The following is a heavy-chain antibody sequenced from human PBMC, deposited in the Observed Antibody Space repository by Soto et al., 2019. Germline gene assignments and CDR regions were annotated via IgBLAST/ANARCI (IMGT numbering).Heavy chain of an antibody. V-gene: IGHV4-39*01. Sequence: MLSETLSLTCTVSGGSISSSSYYWGWIRQPPGKGLEWIGSIYYSGSTYYNPSLKSRVTISVDTSKNQFSLKLSSVTAADTAVYYCARQGVGATAGYYYYYYGMDVWGQGTTVTVSS. J-gene: IGHJ6*02. CDR1: GGSISSSSYY. CDR2: IYYSGST. CDR3: ARQGVGATAGYYYYYYGMDV. D-gene: IGHD1-26*01.